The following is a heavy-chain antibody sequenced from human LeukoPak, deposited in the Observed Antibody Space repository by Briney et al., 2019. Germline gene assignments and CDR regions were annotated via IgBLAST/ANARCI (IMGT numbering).Heavy chain of an antibody. J-gene: IGHJ3*02. Sequence: GGSLRLSCAASGFTFSSYSMSWVRQAPGKGLEWVSSISSSSTYIYYADSVKGRLTISRDNAKNSLYLQMNSLRAEDTAVYYCARVVRFLEWLTESDDAFDIWGQGTMVTVSS. V-gene: IGHV3-21*01. CDR3: ARVVRFLEWLTESDDAFDI. CDR2: ISSSSTYI. D-gene: IGHD3-3*01. CDR1: GFTFSSYS.